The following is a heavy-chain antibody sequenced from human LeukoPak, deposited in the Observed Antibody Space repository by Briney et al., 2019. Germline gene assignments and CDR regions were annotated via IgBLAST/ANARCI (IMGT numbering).Heavy chain of an antibody. Sequence: XETLSLTCTVSGGSMSPYHWGWIRQPPGKGLEWTGYIYYSGSTNYNPSLNSRVTISVDTSKNQFSLRLSSVTAADTAIYYCARAVSGRFDYWGQGTLVTVSS. CDR3: ARAVSGRFDY. D-gene: IGHD6-19*01. V-gene: IGHV4-59*08. CDR1: GGSMSPYH. CDR2: IYYSGST. J-gene: IGHJ4*02.